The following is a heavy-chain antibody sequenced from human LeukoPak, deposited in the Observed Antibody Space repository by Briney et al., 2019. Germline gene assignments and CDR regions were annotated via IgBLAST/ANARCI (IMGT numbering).Heavy chain of an antibody. Sequence: ASVKVSCKASGYTFTSYGISWVRQAPGQGLEWMGIINPSGGSTSYAQKFQGRVTMTRDTSTSTVYMELSSLRSEDTAVYYCARPQPGGYYYGMDVWGQGTTVTVSS. CDR1: GYTFTSYG. J-gene: IGHJ6*02. D-gene: IGHD1-14*01. CDR3: ARPQPGGYYYGMDV. CDR2: INPSGGST. V-gene: IGHV1-46*01.